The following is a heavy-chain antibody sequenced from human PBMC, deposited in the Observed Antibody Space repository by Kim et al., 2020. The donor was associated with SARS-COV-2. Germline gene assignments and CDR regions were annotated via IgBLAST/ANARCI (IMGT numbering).Heavy chain of an antibody. V-gene: IGHV1-2*02. CDR3: ARVSQYSSSPGDY. Sequence: YAQKCQGRVTMTRDTSISTAYMELSRLRSDDTAVYYCARVSQYSSSPGDYWGQGTLVTVSS. J-gene: IGHJ4*02. D-gene: IGHD6-13*01.